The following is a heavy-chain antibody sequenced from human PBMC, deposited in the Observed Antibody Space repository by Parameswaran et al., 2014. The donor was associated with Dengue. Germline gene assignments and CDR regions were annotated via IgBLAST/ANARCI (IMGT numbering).Heavy chain of an antibody. Sequence: GESLKISCVASGFTVSSNYMSWVRQAPGKGLEWVSVIYSGGSTYYADSVKGRFTISRDNSKNTLYLQMNSLRAEDTAVYYCAREYYYGSGSHNTYYYYGMDVWGPRDHGHRLL. CDR3: AREYYYGSGSHNTYYYYGMDV. V-gene: IGHV3-66*01. J-gene: IGHJ6*01. CDR1: GFTVSSNY. D-gene: IGHD3-10*01. CDR2: IYSGGST.